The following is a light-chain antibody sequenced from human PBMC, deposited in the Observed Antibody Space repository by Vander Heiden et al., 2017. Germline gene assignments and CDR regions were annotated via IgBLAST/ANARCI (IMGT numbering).Light chain of an antibody. Sequence: TISCSGTSSNIGNNGVHWYQQLPGKPPKLLIYYDDLLPSGVSDRFSGSKSGTSASLAISGLQSEDEADYYCAAWDDSLNGPIFGGGTKLTGL. CDR2: YDD. CDR3: AAWDDSLNGPI. V-gene: IGLV1-36*01. CDR1: SSNIGNNG. J-gene: IGLJ2*01.